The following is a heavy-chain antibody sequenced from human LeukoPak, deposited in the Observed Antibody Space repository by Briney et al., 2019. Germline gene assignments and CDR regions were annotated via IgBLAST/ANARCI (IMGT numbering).Heavy chain of an antibody. CDR3: AREYVTTIYYYYYGMDV. Sequence: GASVKASCKASGYTFTSYYMHWVRQAPGQGLEWMGIINPSGGSTSYAQKFQGRVTMTRDTSTSTVYMELSSLRSEDTAVYYCAREYVTTIYYYYYGMDVWGQGTTVTVSS. CDR2: INPSGGST. D-gene: IGHD4-11*01. J-gene: IGHJ6*02. V-gene: IGHV1-46*01. CDR1: GYTFTSYY.